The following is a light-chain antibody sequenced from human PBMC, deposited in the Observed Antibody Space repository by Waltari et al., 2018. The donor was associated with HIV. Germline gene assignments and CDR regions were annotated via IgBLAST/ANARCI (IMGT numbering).Light chain of an antibody. V-gene: IGLV2-14*03. CDR2: DGD. J-gene: IGLJ3*02. Sequence: AVSPPASVSGLPALSTTISCPGDDSDCGLYHFVSWYQQHPGIPPKLILYDGDSRPSGVSDRFSGSMSGNTASLTISGLRTEDEAHDYCASFTGDNTVMFGGGTEVTVL. CDR1: DSDCGLYHF. CDR3: ASFTGDNTVM.